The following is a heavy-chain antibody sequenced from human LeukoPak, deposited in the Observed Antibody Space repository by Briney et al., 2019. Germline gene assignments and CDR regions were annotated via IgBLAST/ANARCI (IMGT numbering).Heavy chain of an antibody. V-gene: IGHV3-21*01. CDR3: ARGNDYVWGGYRSIPLHFDY. CDR1: GFTFSGYS. CDR2: ISSSSSYI. J-gene: IGHJ4*02. Sequence: PGGSLRLSCAASGFTFSGYSMNWVRQAPGKGLEWVSSISSSSSYIYYADSVKGRFTISRDNAKNSLYLQMNSLRAEDTAVYYCARGNDYVWGGYRSIPLHFDYWGQGTLVTVSS. D-gene: IGHD3-16*02.